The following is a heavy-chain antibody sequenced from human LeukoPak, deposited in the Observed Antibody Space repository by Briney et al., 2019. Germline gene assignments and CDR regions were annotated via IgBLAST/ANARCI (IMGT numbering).Heavy chain of an antibody. CDR3: ATDLAARPRGAFDI. V-gene: IGHV1-24*01. J-gene: IGHJ3*02. D-gene: IGHD6-6*01. CDR2: FDPEDGET. Sequence: GASVKVSCKVSGYTLTELSMHWVRQAPGKGLEWMGGFDPEDGETIYAQKFQGRVTMTEDTSTGTAYMELSSLRSEDTAVYYCATDLAARPRGAFDIWGQGTTVTVSS. CDR1: GYTLTELS.